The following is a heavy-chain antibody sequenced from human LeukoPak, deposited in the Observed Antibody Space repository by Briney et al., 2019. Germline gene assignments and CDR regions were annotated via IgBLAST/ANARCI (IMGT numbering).Heavy chain of an antibody. CDR2: ISAYNGNT. D-gene: IGHD2-2*01. Sequence: ASVKVSCKASGYTFTSYGISWVRQAPGQGLEWMGWISAYNGNTNYAQKLQGRVTMTTDTSTSTAYMELRSLRSDDTAVYYCATDRANCSSTSCYSYFDYWGQGTLVTVSS. J-gene: IGHJ4*02. CDR3: ATDRANCSSTSCYSYFDY. V-gene: IGHV1-18*01. CDR1: GYTFTSYG.